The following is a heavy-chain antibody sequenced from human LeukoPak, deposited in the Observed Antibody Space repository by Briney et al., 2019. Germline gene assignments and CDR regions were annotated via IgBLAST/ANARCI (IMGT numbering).Heavy chain of an antibody. V-gene: IGHV3-30-3*01. Sequence: PGGSLRLSCAASGFTFSSYAMHWVRQAPGKGLEWVAVISYDGSNKYYADSVKGRFTISRDNSKNTLYLQMNSLRAEGTAVYYCARDTAMVTNYFDYWGRGTLVTVSS. CDR2: ISYDGSNK. CDR3: ARDTAMVTNYFDY. D-gene: IGHD5-18*01. CDR1: GFTFSSYA. J-gene: IGHJ4*02.